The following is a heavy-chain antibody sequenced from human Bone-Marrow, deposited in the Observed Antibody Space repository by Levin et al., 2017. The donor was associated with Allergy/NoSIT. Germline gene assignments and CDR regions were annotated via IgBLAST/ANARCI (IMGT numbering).Heavy chain of an antibody. J-gene: IGHJ3*02. CDR3: AGLHTGYSESMDI. Sequence: SQTLSLTCTVSGGSIGSSSYYWGWIRQPPGKGLEWIGSIYYSGSSYYNPSLKRRVTISVDTSKNQFSLKLSSVTAADTSVYYCAGLHTGYSESMDIWGQGTMVTVSS. CDR1: GGSIGSSSYY. D-gene: IGHD1-26*01. CDR2: IYYSGSS. V-gene: IGHV4-39*01.